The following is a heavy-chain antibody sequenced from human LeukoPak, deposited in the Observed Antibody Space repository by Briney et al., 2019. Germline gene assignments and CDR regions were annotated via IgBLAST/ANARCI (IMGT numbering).Heavy chain of an antibody. Sequence: GGSLRLSCAASGFTFSSYGMHWVRQAPGKGLEWVAVIWYDGSNKYYADSVKGRFTISRDNSKNTLYLQMNSLRAEDTAVYYCASTRVGDSGGWYPVAFDIWGQGTMVTVSS. D-gene: IGHD6-19*01. CDR2: IWYDGSNK. CDR3: ASTRVGDSGGWYPVAFDI. V-gene: IGHV3-33*01. CDR1: GFTFSSYG. J-gene: IGHJ3*02.